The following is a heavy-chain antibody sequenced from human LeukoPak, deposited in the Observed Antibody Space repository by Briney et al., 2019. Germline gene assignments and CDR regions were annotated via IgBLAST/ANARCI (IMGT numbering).Heavy chain of an antibody. Sequence: GGSLRLSCGAFGFTFSTYGMTWVRQAPGKGLEWVSDISGRGEATHYADSVKGRFTISRDNSKNTLYLQMNSLRAEDTAIYYCAKNYVTIYADYSWYFDLWGRGTLATVSS. CDR1: GFTFSTYG. CDR2: ISGRGEAT. CDR3: AKNYVTIYADYSWYFDL. V-gene: IGHV3-23*01. D-gene: IGHD3-16*01. J-gene: IGHJ2*01.